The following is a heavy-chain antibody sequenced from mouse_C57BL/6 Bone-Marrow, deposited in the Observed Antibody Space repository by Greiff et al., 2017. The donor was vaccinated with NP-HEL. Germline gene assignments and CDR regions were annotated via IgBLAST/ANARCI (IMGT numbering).Heavy chain of an antibody. J-gene: IGHJ3*01. CDR3: ARRVYSNLFAY. V-gene: IGHV5-6*02. CDR2: ISSGGSYT. Sequence: EVMLVESGGDLVKPGGSLKLSCAASGFTFSSYGMSWVRQTPDKRLEWVATISSGGSYTYYPDSVKGRFTISRDNAKNTLYLQMSSLKSEDTAMYYCARRVYSNLFAYWGQGTLVTVSA. CDR1: GFTFSSYG. D-gene: IGHD2-5*01.